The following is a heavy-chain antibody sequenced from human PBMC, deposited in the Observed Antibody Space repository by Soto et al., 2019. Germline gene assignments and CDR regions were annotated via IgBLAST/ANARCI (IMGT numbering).Heavy chain of an antibody. J-gene: IGHJ6*02. CDR3: AIDTRGVFGVAIVYYGMDV. Sequence: QVQLVESGGGVVQPRRSLRLSCAASGFTFSSYGMHWVRQAPGKGLEWVAVIWYDGSNKYYADSVKGRFTISRDNSKDTLYLQMNSLGAEGTAVHYCAIDTRGVFGVAIVYYGMDVWGQGTTVTVSS. CDR2: IWYDGSNK. D-gene: IGHD3-3*01. CDR1: GFTFSSYG. V-gene: IGHV3-33*01.